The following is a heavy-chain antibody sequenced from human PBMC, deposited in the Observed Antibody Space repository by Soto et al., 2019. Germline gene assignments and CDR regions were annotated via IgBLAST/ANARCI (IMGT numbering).Heavy chain of an antibody. V-gene: IGHV3-23*01. CDR3: ARAKTTTIRAFDI. CDR1: GFTFSSYS. D-gene: IGHD1-1*01. CDR2: ISASGGST. J-gene: IGHJ3*02. Sequence: GGSLRLSCAASGFTFSSYSMNWVRQAPGKGLEWVSGISASGGSTYYVDSVKGRFTIYRDNSNDILSLQMNSLRAEDTAIYYCARAKTTTIRAFDIWGRGTMVTVSS.